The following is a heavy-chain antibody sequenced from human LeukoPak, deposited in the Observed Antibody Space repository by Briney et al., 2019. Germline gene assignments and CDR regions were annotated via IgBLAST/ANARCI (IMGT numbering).Heavy chain of an antibody. CDR3: ARGSNVGTDYYYYMDV. D-gene: IGHD4-23*01. J-gene: IGHJ6*03. V-gene: IGHV3-7*01. Sequence: GGSLRLSCAASGFTFSSYWMSWVRQAPGKGLEWVANIKQDGSEKYYVDSVKGRFTISRDNAKNSLYLQMNSLRAEDTAVYYCARGSNVGTDYYYYMDVWGKGTTVTISS. CDR2: IKQDGSEK. CDR1: GFTFSSYW.